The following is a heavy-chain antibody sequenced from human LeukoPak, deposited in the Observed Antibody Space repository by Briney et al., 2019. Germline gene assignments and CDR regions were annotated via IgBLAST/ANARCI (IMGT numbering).Heavy chain of an antibody. CDR3: ARETGFGGDTVDY. CDR1: GFTVSSNY. D-gene: IGHD3-10*01. V-gene: IGHV3-66*01. Sequence: GGSLRLSCAASGFTVSSNYMSWVRQAPGKGLEWVSVIYSGGSTYYADFVKGRFTISRDNSKNTLYLQMNSLRAEDTAVYYCARETGFGGDTVDYWGQGTLVTVSS. CDR2: IYSGGST. J-gene: IGHJ4*02.